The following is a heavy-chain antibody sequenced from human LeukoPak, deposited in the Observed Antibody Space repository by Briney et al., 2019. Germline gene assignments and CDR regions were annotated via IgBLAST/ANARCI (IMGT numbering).Heavy chain of an antibody. CDR2: IYQSGST. CDR1: GYSISRGYY. CDR3: ARLPRGCELLISDY. J-gene: IGHJ4*02. D-gene: IGHD1-26*01. V-gene: IGHV4-38-2*02. Sequence: PSETLSLTCTVSGYSISRGYYWGWIRQPPGKGLEWIGSIYQSGSTYYNPSLKSRVTISVDTSKNQFSLTLSSVTAADTAVYYCARLPRGCELLISDYWGQGTLVTVSS.